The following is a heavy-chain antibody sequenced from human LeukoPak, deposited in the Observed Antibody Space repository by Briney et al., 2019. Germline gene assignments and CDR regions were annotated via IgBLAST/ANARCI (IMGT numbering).Heavy chain of an antibody. CDR3: ARARLGDRYYYYYGMDV. D-gene: IGHD3-16*01. CDR1: GFTLSNYG. V-gene: IGHV3-30*03. J-gene: IGHJ6*02. Sequence: PGGSLRLSCVASGFTLSNYGMHWVRQAPGKGLEWVAIISYDGTNEYYADSVKGRFTISRDNSRNTLYLQMNSLRAEDTAVYYCARARLGDRYYYYYGMDVWGQGTTVTVSS. CDR2: ISYDGTNE.